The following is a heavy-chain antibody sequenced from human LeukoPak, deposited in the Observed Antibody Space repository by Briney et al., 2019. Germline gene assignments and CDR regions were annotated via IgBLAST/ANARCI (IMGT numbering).Heavy chain of an antibody. D-gene: IGHD2-21*02. CDR2: ISTGSTTI. CDR1: GFTFNTYN. V-gene: IGHV3-48*04. J-gene: IGHJ3*02. Sequence: GGSLRLSCATSGFTFNTYNMNWARQAPGKGLEWVSYISTGSTTIYYADSVKGRFTISRDDAKNSLYLQMSSLRAEDTAVYYCARYCGGGCFRALDIWGQGTMVTVSS. CDR3: ARYCGGGCFRALDI.